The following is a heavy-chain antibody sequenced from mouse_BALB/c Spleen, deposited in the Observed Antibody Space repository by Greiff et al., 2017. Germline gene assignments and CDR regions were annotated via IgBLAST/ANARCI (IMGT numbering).Heavy chain of an antibody. CDR1: GFTFSSYA. CDR3: ARGDYYGSSYGFAY. Sequence: EVQLVESGGGLVKPGGSLKLSCAASGFTFSSYAMSWVRQSPEKRLEWVAEISSGGSYTYYPDTVTGRFTISRDNAKNTLYLEMSSLRSEDTAMYYCARGDYYGSSYGFAYWGQGTLVTVSA. CDR2: ISSGGSYT. D-gene: IGHD1-1*01. J-gene: IGHJ3*01. V-gene: IGHV5-9-4*01.